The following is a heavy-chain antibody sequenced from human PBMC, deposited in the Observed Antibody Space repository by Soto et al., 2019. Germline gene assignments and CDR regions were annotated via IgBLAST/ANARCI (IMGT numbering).Heavy chain of an antibody. CDR1: GFTFSSYA. D-gene: IGHD2-2*01. Sequence: QVQLVESGGGVVQPGGSLRLSCAASGFTFSSYAMHWVRQAPGKGLEWVAVISYDGSKKYYADSVKGRFTISRDNSKNTLYLQMNSLRAEDTAVFYCARDRPYCSTTSCYYYYGMDVWGQGTTVTVSS. CDR2: ISYDGSKK. J-gene: IGHJ6*02. CDR3: ARDRPYCSTTSCYYYYGMDV. V-gene: IGHV3-30-3*01.